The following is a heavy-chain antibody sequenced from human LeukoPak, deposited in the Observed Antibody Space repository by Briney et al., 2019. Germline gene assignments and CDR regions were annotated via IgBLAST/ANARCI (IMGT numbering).Heavy chain of an antibody. CDR2: IYNGGDT. CDR1: GFTVSYNY. CDR3: ARSPYDGSSYYYKLGYFDY. D-gene: IGHD3-22*01. V-gene: IGHV3-53*01. J-gene: IGHJ4*02. Sequence: GGSLRLSCVVSGFTVSYNYMSWVRQAPGKGLEWVSVIYNGGDTYYADSVEGRFTISRDSSKNTLYHQMNSLRAEDSATYYCARSPYDGSSYYYKLGYFDYWGQGALVTVAS.